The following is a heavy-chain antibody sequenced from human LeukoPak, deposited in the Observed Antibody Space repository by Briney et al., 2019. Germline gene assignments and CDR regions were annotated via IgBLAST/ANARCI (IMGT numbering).Heavy chain of an antibody. V-gene: IGHV3-23*01. CDR3: AKGDYYDSSAYYNLFDP. CDR2: ISGSGGST. D-gene: IGHD3-22*01. Sequence: GGSLRLSCAASGFTVSSNYMSWVRQAPGKGLEWVSAISGSGGSTYYANSVRGRFTISRDNSKNTLYLQMNSLGAEDTAIYYCAKGDYYDSSAYYNLFDPWGQGTLVTVSS. CDR1: GFTVSSNY. J-gene: IGHJ5*02.